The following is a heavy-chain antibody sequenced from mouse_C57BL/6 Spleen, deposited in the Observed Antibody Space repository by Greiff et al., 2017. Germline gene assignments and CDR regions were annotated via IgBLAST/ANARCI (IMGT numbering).Heavy chain of an antibody. V-gene: IGHV3-6*01. D-gene: IGHD2-3*01. J-gene: IGHJ3*01. Sequence: EVKLVESGPGLVKPSQSLSLTCSVTGYSITSGYYWNWIRQFPGNKLEWMGYISYDGSNNYNPSLKNRISITRDTSKNQFFLKLNSVTTEDTATYYCAGYDGYYPWFAYWGQGTLVTVSA. CDR3: AGYDGYYPWFAY. CDR2: ISYDGSN. CDR1: GYSITSGYY.